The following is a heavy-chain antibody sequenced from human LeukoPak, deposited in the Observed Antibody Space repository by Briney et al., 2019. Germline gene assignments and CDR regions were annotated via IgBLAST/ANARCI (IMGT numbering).Heavy chain of an antibody. D-gene: IGHD3-22*01. CDR2: INPNSGGT. CDR3: ARVRDYYDSSGPFDH. J-gene: IGHJ4*02. V-gene: IGHV1-2*02. Sequence: ASVKVSCKASGYTFTGYYMHWVRQAPGQGLEWMGWINPNSGGTNYAQKFQGRVTMTRDTSISTAYMELSRLRSDDTAVYYCARVRDYYDSSGPFDHWGQGTLVTVSS. CDR1: GYTFTGYY.